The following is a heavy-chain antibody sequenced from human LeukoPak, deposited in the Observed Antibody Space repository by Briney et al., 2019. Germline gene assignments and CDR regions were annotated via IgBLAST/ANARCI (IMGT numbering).Heavy chain of an antibody. V-gene: IGHV1-2*02. J-gene: IGHJ5*02. CDR2: INPNSGGT. CDR1: GYTFIDYY. D-gene: IGHD2-15*01. Sequence: ASVKVSCKASGYTFIDYYMHWVRQAPGQGLEWMGWINPNSGGTNYAQNFQGRVTMTRDTSIRTVYMELSRLRSDDTAVYYCASPHCSGGSCYDGDWFDPWGQGTLVTVSS. CDR3: ASPHCSGGSCYDGDWFDP.